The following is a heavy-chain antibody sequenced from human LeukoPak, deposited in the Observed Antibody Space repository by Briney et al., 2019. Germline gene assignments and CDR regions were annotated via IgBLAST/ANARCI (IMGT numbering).Heavy chain of an antibody. CDR3: ARVGSSGPIDY. V-gene: IGHV1-46*01. J-gene: IGHJ4*02. CDR2: INPSGGST. Sequence: ASVKVSCKASGYTFTSYYMHWVRQAPGQGLEWMGIINPSGGSTSYAQKFQGRVTMTRDMSTSTVYMELSSLRSEDTAVYYCARVGSSGPIDYWGQGTLVTVSS. D-gene: IGHD6-25*01. CDR1: GYTFTSYY.